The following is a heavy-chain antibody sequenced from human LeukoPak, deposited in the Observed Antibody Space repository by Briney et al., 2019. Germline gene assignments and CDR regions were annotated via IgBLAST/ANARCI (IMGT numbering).Heavy chain of an antibody. V-gene: IGHV3-7*01. CDR1: GFTFSSYW. CDR2: IKQDGSEK. D-gene: IGHD3-10*01. J-gene: IGHJ4*02. Sequence: GGSLRLSCAASGFTFSSYWMSWVRQAPGKGLEWVANIKQDGSEKYYVDSVKGRFTISRDNAKNSLYLQMNSLRAEDTAVYYCAKDRPDYYGSGSLDYWGQGTLVTVSS. CDR3: AKDRPDYYGSGSLDY.